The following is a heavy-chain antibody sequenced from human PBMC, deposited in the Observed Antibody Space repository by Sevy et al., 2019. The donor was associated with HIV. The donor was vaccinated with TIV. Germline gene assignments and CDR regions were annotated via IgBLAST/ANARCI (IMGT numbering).Heavy chain of an antibody. Sequence: GGSLRLSCAASGFPFSDHYMEWVRQAPGKGLEWVGRIRNRADSYTTEDAASVKDRFIISRDDSKKSVYLQMNNLKTEDTAVYFCARVRWSHLYDNWGQATLVTVSS. J-gene: IGHJ4*02. CDR2: IRNRADSYTT. D-gene: IGHD3-22*01. V-gene: IGHV3-72*01. CDR1: GFPFSDHY. CDR3: ARVRWSHLYDN.